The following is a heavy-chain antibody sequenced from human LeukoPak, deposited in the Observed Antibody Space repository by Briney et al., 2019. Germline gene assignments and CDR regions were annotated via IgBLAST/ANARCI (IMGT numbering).Heavy chain of an antibody. V-gene: IGHV4-59*01. J-gene: IGHJ6*02. CDR3: ARERYYYGSGSYPAVYYYGMDV. D-gene: IGHD3-10*01. Sequence: PSETLSLTCTVSGGSISGFYWSWIRQPPGKGLEWIGYIYYSGSTNYNPSLKSRVTISVDTSKNQFSLKLSSVTAADTAVYYCARERYYYGSGSYPAVYYYGMDVWGQGTKVTVSS. CDR1: GGSISGFY. CDR2: IYYSGST.